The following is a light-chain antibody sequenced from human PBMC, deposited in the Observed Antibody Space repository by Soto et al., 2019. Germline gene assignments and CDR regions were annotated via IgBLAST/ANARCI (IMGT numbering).Light chain of an antibody. V-gene: IGKV1-5*01. Sequence: DIQMTQSPSTLSGSVGDRVTITCRASQTISSWLAWYQQKPGKAPKLLIYDASNLESGVPSRFTGGGSGKDFTFTISSLQPEDIATYYCQQYDNLPITCGQGKRLEIK. CDR3: QQYDNLPIT. J-gene: IGKJ5*01. CDR2: DAS. CDR1: QTISSW.